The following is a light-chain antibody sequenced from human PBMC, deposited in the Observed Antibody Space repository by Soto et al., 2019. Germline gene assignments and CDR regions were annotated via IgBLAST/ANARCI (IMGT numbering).Light chain of an antibody. CDR3: TSYTSSSTPYV. CDR2: EVS. J-gene: IGLJ1*01. Sequence: HSALTQPASVSGSPGQSITISCTGTSSDVGGYNYVCWYQHHPGKAPKLMIYEVSNRPEGGSNRFSGSKSGNTSYLTISGLPPADEPDYPCTSYTSSSTPYVFGTGTKVT. V-gene: IGLV2-14*01. CDR1: SSDVGGYNY.